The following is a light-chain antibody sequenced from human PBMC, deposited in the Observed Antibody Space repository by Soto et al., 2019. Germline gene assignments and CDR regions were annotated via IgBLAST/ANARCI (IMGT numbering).Light chain of an antibody. CDR2: DAS. Sequence: EIVLTQSPDTLSLSPGERATLSCRASQSVTTYLAWYQQKPGQAPRLLIYDASNRATGIPARFSGSGSGTDFTLTISSLEPEDFAVYSCQQRSNWPPLISFRQGTPLEIK. J-gene: IGKJ5*01. CDR1: QSVTTY. CDR3: QQRSNWPPLIS. V-gene: IGKV3-11*01.